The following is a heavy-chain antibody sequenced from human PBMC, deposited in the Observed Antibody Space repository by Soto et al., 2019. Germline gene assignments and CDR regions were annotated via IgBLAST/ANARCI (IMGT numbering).Heavy chain of an antibody. CDR3: ARAHGSGSYSFDY. J-gene: IGHJ4*02. CDR2: ISGSGGST. Sequence: EVQLLESGGGLVQPGGSLRLSCAASGFTFSNYAVSWVRQAPGKGLEWVSTISGSGGSTFYADSVKGRFTVSRDNSRNTLYLQMNSLRADDTALYYCARAHGSGSYSFDYWGQGTLVTVSS. D-gene: IGHD3-10*01. V-gene: IGHV3-23*01. CDR1: GFTFSNYA.